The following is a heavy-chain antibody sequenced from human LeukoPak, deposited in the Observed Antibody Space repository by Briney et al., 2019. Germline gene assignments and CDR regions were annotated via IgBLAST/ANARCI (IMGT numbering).Heavy chain of an antibody. CDR2: INHSGST. CDR3: AVRSKEYSYGSRRAPFDP. J-gene: IGHJ5*02. V-gene: IGHV4-34*01. D-gene: IGHD5-18*01. Sequence: SETLSLTCAVYGGSFSGYYWSWIRQPPGKGLEWIGEINHSGSTNYNPSLKSRVTISVDTSKNKFSLKLSSVTAADTAVYYCAVRSKEYSYGSRRAPFDPWGQGTLVTVSS. CDR1: GGSFSGYY.